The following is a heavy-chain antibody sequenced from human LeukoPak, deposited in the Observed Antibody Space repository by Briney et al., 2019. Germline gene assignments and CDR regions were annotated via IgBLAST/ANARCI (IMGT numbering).Heavy chain of an antibody. J-gene: IGHJ2*01. Sequence: GGSLRLSCAASGFTFSSYAMSWVRQAPGKGLEWVSAISSSGGSTYYADSVKGRFTISRDNSKNTLYLQMNSLRAEDTAVYYCAKAKTSGWLYWYFDLWGRGTLVTVSS. CDR2: ISSSGGST. CDR3: AKAKTSGWLYWYFDL. D-gene: IGHD6-19*01. V-gene: IGHV3-23*01. CDR1: GFTFSSYA.